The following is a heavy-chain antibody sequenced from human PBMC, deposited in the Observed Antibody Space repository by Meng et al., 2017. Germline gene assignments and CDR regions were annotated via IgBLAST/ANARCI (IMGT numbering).Heavy chain of an antibody. CDR2: INPTSGGT. CDR1: GYTFTGYY. CDR3: ARSIVATMVFDY. J-gene: IGHJ4*02. D-gene: IGHD5-12*01. Sequence: QVSLVEPGSEVKTYGDSVKVSCKAPGYTFTGYYSHWVRQAPGQGLEWMGRINPTSGGTNYAQKFQGRVTMTRDTSISTAYMELSRLRSDDTAVYYCARSIVATMVFDYWGQGTLVTVAS. V-gene: IGHV1-2*06.